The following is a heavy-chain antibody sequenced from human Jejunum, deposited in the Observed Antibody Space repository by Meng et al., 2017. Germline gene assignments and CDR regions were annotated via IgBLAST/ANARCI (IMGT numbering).Heavy chain of an antibody. J-gene: IGHJ4*02. CDR3: TRDFDSGYGL. Sequence: GGSLKISCAASGFTFSSHWMHWVRQAPGKGLEWVSRIRPDGSTTAYADSVEGRFTISRDNAKNTVYLQLDSLRGEDTAVYYCTRDFDSGYGLWGQGTLVTVSS. CDR2: IRPDGSTT. D-gene: IGHD5-12*01. CDR1: GFTFSSHW. V-gene: IGHV3-74*01.